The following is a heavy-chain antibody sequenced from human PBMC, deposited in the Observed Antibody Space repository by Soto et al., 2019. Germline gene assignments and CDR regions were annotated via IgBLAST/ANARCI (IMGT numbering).Heavy chain of an antibody. CDR2: ISYDGSNK. CDR3: AKDRHRVSGYYDY. J-gene: IGHJ4*02. D-gene: IGHD3-22*01. V-gene: IGHV3-30*18. Sequence: QVQLVESGGGVVQPGRSLRLSCAASGFTFSSYGMHWVRQAPGKGLEWVAVISYDGSNKYYADSVKGRFTISRDNSKNTLYLQMNSLRAEDTAVYYCAKDRHRVSGYYDYWGQGTLVTVSS. CDR1: GFTFSSYG.